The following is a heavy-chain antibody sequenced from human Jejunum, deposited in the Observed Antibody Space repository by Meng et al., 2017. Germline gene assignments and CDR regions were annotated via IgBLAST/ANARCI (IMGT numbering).Heavy chain of an antibody. CDR3: AHSSSSSSFGFDY. D-gene: IGHD6-6*01. Sequence: QVQESGPGLLRPSSTLSLTCTVSGGSVSSAAYYWNWIRQPPGKGLEWIGYIYYSGGTTYSPSLNSRVTISIDTAKNQVSLKVSSVTAADTAVYYCAHSSSSSSFGFDYWGQGTLVTVSS. CDR1: GGSVSSAAYY. V-gene: IGHV4-61*08. J-gene: IGHJ4*02. CDR2: IYYSGGT.